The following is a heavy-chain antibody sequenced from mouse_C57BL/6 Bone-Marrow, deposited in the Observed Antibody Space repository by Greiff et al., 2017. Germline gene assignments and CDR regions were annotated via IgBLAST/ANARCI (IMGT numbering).Heavy chain of an antibody. V-gene: IGHV1-74*01. CDR3: SIYRWLLHYFDY. CDR2: LHPSDSDT. Sequence: QVQLQQPGAELVKPGASVKVSCKASGYTFTSYWMHWVKQRPGQGLEWIGRLHPSDSDTNYNQKFKGKATLTVDQSSSTAYMQLSSLTSEDSAVYYCSIYRWLLHYFDYWGQGTTLTVSS. D-gene: IGHD2-3*01. J-gene: IGHJ2*01. CDR1: GYTFTSYW.